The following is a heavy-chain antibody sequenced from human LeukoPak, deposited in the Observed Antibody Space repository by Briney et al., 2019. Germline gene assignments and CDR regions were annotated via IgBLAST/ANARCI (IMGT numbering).Heavy chain of an antibody. J-gene: IGHJ4*02. Sequence: SGGSLRLSCEASGFTLSTYWMNWVRQVPGKGLDWVANINPDGSGKRYVDSVKGRFTIARDNADNSLSLQMYSLRAEDTAVYYCASWGAGGNSWGQGTLVTVSS. CDR2: INPDGSGK. CDR1: GFTLSTYW. D-gene: IGHD3-16*01. V-gene: IGHV3-7*01. CDR3: ASWGAGGNS.